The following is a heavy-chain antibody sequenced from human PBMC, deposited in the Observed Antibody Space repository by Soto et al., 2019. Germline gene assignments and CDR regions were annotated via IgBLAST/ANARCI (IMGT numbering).Heavy chain of an antibody. D-gene: IGHD2-21*02. CDR3: AKKLYCGGDCYSKVNFDY. V-gene: IGHV4-59*12. J-gene: IGHJ4*02. CDR2: VYYTGGT. CDR1: GGSISSYY. Sequence: PSETLSLTCTVSGGSISSYYWSWIRQPPGKGLEWIGSVYYTGGTYYNPSLKSRVAISIDMSKNQFSLELSFVTAEDTALYYCAKKLYCGGDCYSKVNFDYWGQGTLVTVSS.